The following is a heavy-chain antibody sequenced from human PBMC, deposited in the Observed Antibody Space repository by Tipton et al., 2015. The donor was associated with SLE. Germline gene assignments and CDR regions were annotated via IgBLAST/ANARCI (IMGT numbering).Heavy chain of an antibody. CDR2: IYYSGST. Sequence: GLVKPSETLSLTCTVSGGSISSYYWSWIRQPPGKGLEWIGYIYYSGSTNYNPSLKSRVTISVDTSKNQFSLKLSSVTAADTAVYYCARTQGYTSDAFDIWGQGTMVTVSS. CDR1: GGSISSYY. J-gene: IGHJ3*02. V-gene: IGHV4-59*08. CDR3: ARTQGYTSDAFDI. D-gene: IGHD6-13*01.